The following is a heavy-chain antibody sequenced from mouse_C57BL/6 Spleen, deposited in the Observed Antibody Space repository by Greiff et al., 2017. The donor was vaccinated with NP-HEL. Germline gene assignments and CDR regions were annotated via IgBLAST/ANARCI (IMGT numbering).Heavy chain of an antibody. Sequence: QVQLQQPGAELVKPGASVKLSCKASGYTFTSYWMQWVKQRPGQGLEWIGEIDPSDSYTNYNQKFKGKATLTVDTSSSTAYMQLSSLTSEDSAVYYCARGEAFYYGSSYVAWFAYWGQGTLVTVSA. CDR1: GYTFTSYW. CDR3: ARGEAFYYGSSYVAWFAY. D-gene: IGHD1-1*01. J-gene: IGHJ3*01. CDR2: IDPSDSYT. V-gene: IGHV1-50*01.